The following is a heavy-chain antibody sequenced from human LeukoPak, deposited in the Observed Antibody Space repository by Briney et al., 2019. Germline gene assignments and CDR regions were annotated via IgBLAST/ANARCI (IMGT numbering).Heavy chain of an antibody. J-gene: IGHJ4*02. V-gene: IGHV3-30*18. CDR3: AKDDSPTAWYRSLDY. D-gene: IGHD3-22*01. CDR1: GFTFTSYA. CDR2: VSYDGSNK. Sequence: GGSLRLSCSASGFTFTSYAMHWVRQAPGKGLEWVAVVSYDGSNKYYADSVKGRFTTSRDNSKNTLYLQMNSLRPEDTAVYYCAKDDSPTAWYRSLDYWGEGTLVTVSS.